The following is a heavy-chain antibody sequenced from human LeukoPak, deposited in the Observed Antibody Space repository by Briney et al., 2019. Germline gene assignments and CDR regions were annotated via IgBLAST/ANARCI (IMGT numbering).Heavy chain of an antibody. J-gene: IGHJ4*02. CDR1: GCTFTGYY. CDR2: INPNSGGT. D-gene: IGHD5-18*01. V-gene: IGHV1-2*02. CDR3: ARDSAPGDTYGLLGIDS. Sequence: ASVKVSCKASGCTFTGYYMHWVRQAPGQGLEWMGWINPNSGGTNYAQKFQGRVTMTRDTSISTAYMELSRLRSDDTAVYYCARDSAPGDTYGLLGIDSWGQGTLVTVSS.